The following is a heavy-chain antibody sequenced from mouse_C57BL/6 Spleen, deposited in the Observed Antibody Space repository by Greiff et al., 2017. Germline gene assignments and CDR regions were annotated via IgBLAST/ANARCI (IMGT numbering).Heavy chain of an antibody. D-gene: IGHD3-3*01. J-gene: IGHJ2*01. CDR1: GFSLTSYG. CDR3: AKEGHQLGYFDY. CDR2: IWRGGST. V-gene: IGHV2-5*01. Sequence: VLLVESGPGLVQPSQSLSITCTVSGFSLTSYGVHWVRQSPGKGLEWLGVIWRGGSTDYNAAFMSRLSITKDNSKSQVFIKMSSMPADDTAIYCCAKEGHQLGYFDYWGQGTTLTVSS.